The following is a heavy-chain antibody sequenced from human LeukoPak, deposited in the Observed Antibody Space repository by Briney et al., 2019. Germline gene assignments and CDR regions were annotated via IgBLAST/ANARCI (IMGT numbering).Heavy chain of an antibody. D-gene: IGHD1-1*01. Sequence: ASVKVSCKSSGYTFSNYDINWVRQATGQGLEWMGWMNPKSANTGCAQKFQGRVTMTRNISISTAYLELSSLRSEDTAMYFCTRGPSLHTNWVGGRWSDPWGQGTLVTVSS. CDR2: MNPKSANT. J-gene: IGHJ5*02. CDR3: TRGPSLHTNWVGGRWSDP. V-gene: IGHV1-8*01. CDR1: GYTFSNYD.